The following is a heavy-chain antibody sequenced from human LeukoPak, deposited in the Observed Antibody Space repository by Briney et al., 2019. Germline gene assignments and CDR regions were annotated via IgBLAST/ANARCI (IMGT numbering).Heavy chain of an antibody. D-gene: IGHD6-13*01. J-gene: IGHJ4*02. CDR2: IYYSGST. V-gene: IGHV4-39*01. CDR3: ARLFSLPFSSSWYGFDY. CDR1: GGSISSYY. Sequence: SETLSLTCTVSGGSISSYYWGWIRQPPGKGLEWIGSIYYSGSTYYNPSLKSRVTISVDTSKNQFSLKLSSVTAADTAVYYCARLFSLPFSSSWYGFDYWGQGTLVTVSS.